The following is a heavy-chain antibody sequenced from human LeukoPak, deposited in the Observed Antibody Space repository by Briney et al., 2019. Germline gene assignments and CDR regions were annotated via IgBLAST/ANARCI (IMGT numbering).Heavy chain of an antibody. D-gene: IGHD1-26*01. CDR1: AFTFSLSA. Sequence: GGSLRLSCAASAFTFSLSAMSWVRQAPGKGLEWVSYITSSGDTIYYADSVKGRFIISRDNAKNSVYLQMNSLRAEDTAVYYCASFPWELRPSWGQGTLVTVSS. CDR3: ASFPWELRPS. V-gene: IGHV3-48*01. CDR2: ITSSGDTI. J-gene: IGHJ4*02.